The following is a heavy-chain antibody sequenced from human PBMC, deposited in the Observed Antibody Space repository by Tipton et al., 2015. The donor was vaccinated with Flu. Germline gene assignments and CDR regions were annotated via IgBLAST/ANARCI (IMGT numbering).Heavy chain of an antibody. CDR3: AKDQGCGGVSCWEAFDV. V-gene: IGHV3-30*02. Sequence: QLVQSGGGVLRPGGSLRLSCAASGFTFSTYGMHWVRQAPGKGLEWVAFVHYDGTRKYYADSVKGRFAISRDNSKGTVYMQMNSLRDEDTAIYYCAKDQGCGGVSCWEAFDVWGQGTMVIVSS. J-gene: IGHJ3*01. D-gene: IGHD2-15*01. CDR2: VHYDGTRK. CDR1: GFTFSTYG.